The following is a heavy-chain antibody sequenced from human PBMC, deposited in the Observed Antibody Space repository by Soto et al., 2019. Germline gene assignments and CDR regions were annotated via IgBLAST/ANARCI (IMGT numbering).Heavy chain of an antibody. Sequence: PSETLSLTCTVSGGSISTSSWNWIRQAPGKGLEWIGCVYYTGNTNYNPSLKSRVTISVDTSKNQFSLKLSSVTAADTAVYYCARALITMVRGAPYYYYYGMDVWGQGTTVTVSS. CDR1: GGSISTSS. CDR3: ARALITMVRGAPYYYYYGMDV. CDR2: VYYTGNT. D-gene: IGHD3-10*01. J-gene: IGHJ6*02. V-gene: IGHV4-59*12.